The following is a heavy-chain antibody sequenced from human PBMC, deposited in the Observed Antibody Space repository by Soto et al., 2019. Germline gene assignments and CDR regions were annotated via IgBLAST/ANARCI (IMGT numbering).Heavy chain of an antibody. CDR2: IGSAGDT. D-gene: IGHD1-1*01. Sequence: EVQLVESGGGLVQPGGSLRLSCAASGFTFSSYDMHWLRQTPGKGLEWVSAIGSAGDTYYLGSVKGRFTISRDNAKASLYLHLNSLRPGDTAVYFCARGGYASCYYHYAMDLWGQGTTVTVSS. CDR1: GFTFSSYD. CDR3: ARGGYASCYYHYAMDL. J-gene: IGHJ6*02. V-gene: IGHV3-13*01.